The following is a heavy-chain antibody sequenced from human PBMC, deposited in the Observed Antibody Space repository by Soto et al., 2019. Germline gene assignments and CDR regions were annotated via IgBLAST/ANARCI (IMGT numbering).Heavy chain of an antibody. CDR2: IYYSGST. CDR3: ARVEVRGSYCMDY. Sequence: PSETLSLTCTVSGGSISSGDYYWSWIRQPPGKGLEWIGYIYYSGSTYYNPSLKSRVTISVDTSKNQFSLKLSSVTAADTAVYYCARVEVRGSYCMDYWGQGTLVTVSS. V-gene: IGHV4-30-4*01. J-gene: IGHJ4*02. D-gene: IGHD3-10*01. CDR1: GGSISSGDYY.